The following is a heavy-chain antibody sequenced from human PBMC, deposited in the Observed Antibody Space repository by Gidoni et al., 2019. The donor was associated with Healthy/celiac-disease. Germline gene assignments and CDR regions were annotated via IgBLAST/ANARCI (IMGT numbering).Heavy chain of an antibody. D-gene: IGHD3-22*01. Sequence: EVQLVESGGGWVQPVGSLRLAWAASGCHFRSYEMNWVRQAPVKGLEWGAYISSSGSTIYYADSVKGRFTISGDNAKNSLYLQMNSLRAEDTAVYYCARDLSSGYYYYYGMDVWGQGTTVTVSS. CDR1: GCHFRSYE. CDR3: ARDLSSGYYYYYGMDV. CDR2: ISSSGSTI. V-gene: IGHV3-48*03. J-gene: IGHJ6*02.